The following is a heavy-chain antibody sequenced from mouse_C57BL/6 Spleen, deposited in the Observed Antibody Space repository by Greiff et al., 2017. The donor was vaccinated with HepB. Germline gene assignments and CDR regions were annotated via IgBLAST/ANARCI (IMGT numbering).Heavy chain of an antibody. D-gene: IGHD1-2*01. CDR2: ISYDGSN. CDR1: GYSITSGYY. J-gene: IGHJ4*01. CDR3: ARDITTGRGYAMDY. Sequence: EVKLVEPGPGLVKPSQSLSLTCSVSGYSITSGYYCNWIRQSPGNKRAWMGYISYDGSNNYNPSLKNLITITRDTSKNQDYLKLNSVTTEDTATYDCARDITTGRGYAMDYWGQGTSVTVSS. V-gene: IGHV3-6*01.